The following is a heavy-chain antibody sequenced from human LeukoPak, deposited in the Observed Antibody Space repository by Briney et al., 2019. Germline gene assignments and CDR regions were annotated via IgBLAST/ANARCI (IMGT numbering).Heavy chain of an antibody. CDR1: GGSISSGGYY. CDR2: IYYSGST. CDR3: ARVSGRQQLAPVRWFDP. V-gene: IGHV4-39*07. Sequence: SETLSLTCTVSGGSISSGGYYWSWIRQPPGKGLEWIGSIYYSGSTYYNPSLKSRVTISVDTSKNQFSLKLSSVTAADTAVYYCARVSGRQQLAPVRWFDPWGQGTLVTVSP. J-gene: IGHJ5*02. D-gene: IGHD6-13*01.